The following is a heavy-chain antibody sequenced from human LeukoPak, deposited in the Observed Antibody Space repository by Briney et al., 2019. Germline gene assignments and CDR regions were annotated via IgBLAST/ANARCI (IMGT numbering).Heavy chain of an antibody. CDR3: ARGIMVRGVGDWFDP. D-gene: IGHD3-10*01. CDR1: GFTFSDYY. Sequence: PGGSLRLSCAASGFTFSDYYMTWVRQAPGKGLEWVSYISDTGRTIFYGDSVKGRFTISRDNAKSSFYLQMNSLRPEDTAVYYCARGIMVRGVGDWFDPWGQGTLVSVSS. CDR2: ISDTGRTI. V-gene: IGHV3-11*01. J-gene: IGHJ5*02.